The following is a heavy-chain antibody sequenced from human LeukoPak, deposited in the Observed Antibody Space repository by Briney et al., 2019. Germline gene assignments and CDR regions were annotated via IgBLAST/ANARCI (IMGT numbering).Heavy chain of an antibody. CDR1: GGSISTYY. J-gene: IGHJ3*02. V-gene: IGHV4-59*08. CDR2: IYYSGST. CDR3: AVNLTSHTFDI. Sequence: PETLSLTRTVSGGSISTYYWSWIRQSPGKGLEWIGSIYYSGSTNYNPSLKSRVTISVDTSKNQFSLELSSVTAADTAVYYCAVNLTSHTFDIWGQGTMVTVSS. D-gene: IGHD1-1*01.